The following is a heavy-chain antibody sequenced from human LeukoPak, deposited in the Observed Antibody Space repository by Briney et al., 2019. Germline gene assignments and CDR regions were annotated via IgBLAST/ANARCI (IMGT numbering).Heavy chain of an antibody. CDR3: ARSYGSGSYSSPFDY. Sequence: SGTLPLTCAVSGGSISSSSWWSWVRQPPGKGLEWIGEIYHSGSTNYNPSLKSRVTISVDKSKNQFSLKLSSVTAADTAVYYCARSYGSGSYSSPFDYWGQGTLVTVSS. D-gene: IGHD3-10*01. CDR2: IYHSGST. CDR1: GGSISSSSW. V-gene: IGHV4-4*02. J-gene: IGHJ4*02.